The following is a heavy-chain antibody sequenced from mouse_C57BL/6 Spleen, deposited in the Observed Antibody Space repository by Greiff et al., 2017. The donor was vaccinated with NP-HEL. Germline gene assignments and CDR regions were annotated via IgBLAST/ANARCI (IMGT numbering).Heavy chain of an antibody. CDR3: ARGGHYSGSSYRYFDV. Sequence: QVQLQQSGAELVRPGTSVKMSCKASGYTFTNYWIGWAKQRPGHGLEWIGDIYPGGGYTNYNEKFKGKATLTADKSSSTAYMQFSSLTSDDSAIYYCARGGHYSGSSYRYFDVWGTGTTVTVSS. D-gene: IGHD1-1*01. J-gene: IGHJ1*03. CDR1: GYTFTNYW. V-gene: IGHV1-63*01. CDR2: IYPGGGYT.